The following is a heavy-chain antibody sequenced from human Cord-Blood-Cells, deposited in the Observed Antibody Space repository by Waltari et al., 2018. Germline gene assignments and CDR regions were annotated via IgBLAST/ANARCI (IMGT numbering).Heavy chain of an antibody. D-gene: IGHD3-3*01. CDR2: IYTRGST. Sequence: QVQLQESGPGLVKPSGTLSLTCTVSGGSISSYYWSWIRQPAGKGLEWIGRIYTRGSTNYNPSLKSRVTMSVDTSKNQFSLKLSSVTAADTAVYYCARGSRITIFGVATNNWFDPWGQGTLVTVSS. J-gene: IGHJ5*02. V-gene: IGHV4-4*07. CDR1: GGSISSYY. CDR3: ARGSRITIFGVATNNWFDP.